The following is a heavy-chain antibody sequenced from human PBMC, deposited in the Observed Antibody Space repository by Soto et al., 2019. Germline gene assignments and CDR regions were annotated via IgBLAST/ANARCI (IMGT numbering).Heavy chain of an antibody. Sequence: PGGSLRLSCAASGFTFSSYGMHGVRQAPGKGLEWVTVISYDGSNEYYADSVKGRFTISRDNSKNTLYLQMNSLRAEDTAVYYCAKDRGIAARPTAAYFDYWGQGTLVTVSS. CDR1: GFTFSSYG. CDR3: AKDRGIAARPTAAYFDY. V-gene: IGHV3-30*18. CDR2: ISYDGSNE. J-gene: IGHJ4*02. D-gene: IGHD6-6*01.